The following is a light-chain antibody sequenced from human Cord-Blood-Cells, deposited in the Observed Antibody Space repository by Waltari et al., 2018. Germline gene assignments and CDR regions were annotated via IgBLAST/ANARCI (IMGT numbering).Light chain of an antibody. CDR3: QQSYSTPYT. V-gene: IGKV1-39*01. CDR2: AAS. Sequence: DIQMTQSPSSLSASVGDRVTITCRESQSISSYLNWYQQKPGKAPKLLIYAASSLQSGVPSRFSGSGSGTDFTLTISSLQPEDYATYYGQQSYSTPYTGGQGTKLEIK. CDR1: QSISSY. J-gene: IGKJ2*01.